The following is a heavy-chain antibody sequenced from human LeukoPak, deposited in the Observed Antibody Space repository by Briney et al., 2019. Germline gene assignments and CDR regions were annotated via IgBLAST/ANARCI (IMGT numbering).Heavy chain of an antibody. CDR3: ARQGRSYINPNRGWFDP. Sequence: GGSLRLSCAASGFSFSSYSMNWVRQAPGKGLEWVSSLSSTSSDKRYAESVTGRFTISRDNPKNSVYLQKNSLRVEDTAVYHCARQGRSYINPNRGWFDPWGQGTLVIVSS. CDR1: GFSFSSYS. J-gene: IGHJ5*02. V-gene: IGHV3-21*06. CDR2: LSSTSSDK. D-gene: IGHD2/OR15-2a*01.